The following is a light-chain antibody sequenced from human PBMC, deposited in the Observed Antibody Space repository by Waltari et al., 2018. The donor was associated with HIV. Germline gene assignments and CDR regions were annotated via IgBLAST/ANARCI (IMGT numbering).Light chain of an antibody. Sequence: EIVMTQSPDSLAVSLGETATINCKSSQTILYTYKNKDSLAWYQQRPGQPPKLLIYWASTRESGVPDRFTGSGSGTDFTLTISSLQAEDVAVYYCQQYYSPPYTFGQGTELQIK. CDR1: QTILYTYKNKDS. CDR2: WAS. J-gene: IGKJ2*01. CDR3: QQYYSPPYT. V-gene: IGKV4-1*01.